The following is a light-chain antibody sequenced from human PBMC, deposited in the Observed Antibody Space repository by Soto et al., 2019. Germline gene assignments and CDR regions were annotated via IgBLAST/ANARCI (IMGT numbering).Light chain of an antibody. CDR1: QSVSSSY. Sequence: DIVLTQSPGTLSLSPGERATLSCRASQSVSSSYLAWYQQKPGQAPRLLIYGASIRATGIPDRFSGSGSGTDLTLTISRLEPHDFALYDCLQNGSSPLSFGGRTKVEIK. CDR3: LQNGSSPLS. J-gene: IGKJ4*01. CDR2: GAS. V-gene: IGKV3-20*01.